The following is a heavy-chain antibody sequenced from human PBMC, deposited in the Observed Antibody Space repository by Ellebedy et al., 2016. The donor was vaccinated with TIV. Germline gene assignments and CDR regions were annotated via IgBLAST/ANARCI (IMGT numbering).Heavy chain of an antibody. J-gene: IGHJ5*02. CDR1: GDSISSSGYY. CDR3: ARHGGNSSFLVWFDR. V-gene: IGHV4-39*01. Sequence: MPSETLSLTCTVSGDSISSSGYYWGWIRQPPGKGLEWIGSIYYSGRTYYNPSLKSRVTTSVDTSKNQFSLKLSSVTAADTAVYYCARHGGNSSFLVWFDRWGQGTLVTVST. CDR2: IYYSGRT. D-gene: IGHD5-18*01.